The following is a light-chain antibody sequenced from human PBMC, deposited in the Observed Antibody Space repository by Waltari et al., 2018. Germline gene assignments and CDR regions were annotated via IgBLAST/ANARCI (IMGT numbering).Light chain of an antibody. Sequence: QSVLTQPHSVSAAPGQRVTIPCSRGSSNIWKNYVPWYRQFPGSAPKLLILKDTERPAGVPGRFSGSKSGTSATLDITGLQPGDEAEYYCGTWDSSLSGAVFGGGTLLTVL. J-gene: IGLJ7*01. CDR3: GTWDSSLSGAV. CDR2: KDT. CDR1: SSNIWKNY. V-gene: IGLV1-51*02.